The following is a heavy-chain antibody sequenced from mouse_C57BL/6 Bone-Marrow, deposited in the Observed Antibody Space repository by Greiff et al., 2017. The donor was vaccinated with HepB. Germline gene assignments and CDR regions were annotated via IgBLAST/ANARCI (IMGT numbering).Heavy chain of an antibody. Sequence: EVQLMESGPGLVKPSQSLSLTCSVTGYSITSGYYWNWIRQFPGNKLEWMGYISYDGSNNYNPSLKNRISITRDTSKNQFFLKLNSVTTEDTATYYCARADYDGFAYWGQGTLVTVSA. V-gene: IGHV3-6*01. CDR1: GYSITSGYY. D-gene: IGHD2-4*01. J-gene: IGHJ3*01. CDR2: ISYDGSN. CDR3: ARADYDGFAY.